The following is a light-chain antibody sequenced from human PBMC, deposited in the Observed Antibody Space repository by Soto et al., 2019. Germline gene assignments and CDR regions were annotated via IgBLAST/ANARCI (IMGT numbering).Light chain of an antibody. CDR3: QQYCSLTPGT. Sequence: EIVLTQSPGTLSLSPGERATLSCRASQSVSSSYLAWYQQKPGQAPRLLIYGASSRATGIPDRFSGSGSGTGFTFTNRKLGAEDFAMYYWQQYCSLTPGTFGQGTKVEIK. V-gene: IGKV3-20*01. CDR1: QSVSSSY. CDR2: GAS. J-gene: IGKJ1*01.